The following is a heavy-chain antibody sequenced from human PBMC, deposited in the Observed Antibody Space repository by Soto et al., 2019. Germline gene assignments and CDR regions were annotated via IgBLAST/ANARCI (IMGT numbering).Heavy chain of an antibody. J-gene: IGHJ6*02. D-gene: IGHD6-13*01. CDR2: INHSGST. CDR1: GGSFGGYY. CDR3: ARGRVRGAAAGTGRYYYYGMDV. Sequence: PSDLQCLTSAVYGGSFGGYYWSRIRQPPGKGLEWIGEINHSGSTNYNPSLKSRVTISVDTSKNQFSLKLSSVTAADTAVYYCARGRVRGAAAGTGRYYYYGMDVWGQGTTVTVSS. V-gene: IGHV4-34*01.